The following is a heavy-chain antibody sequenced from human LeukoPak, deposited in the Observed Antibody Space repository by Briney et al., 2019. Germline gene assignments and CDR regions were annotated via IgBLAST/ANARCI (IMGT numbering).Heavy chain of an antibody. CDR1: GGSFSGYY. Sequence: SETLSLTCAVYGGSFSGYYWSWIRQRPEKGLEWIGEINHSGSTNYNPSLKSRVTISVDTSKNQFSLKLSSVTAADTAVYYCARGGGSYWNYWGQGTLVTVSS. CDR3: ARGGGSYWNY. CDR2: INHSGST. D-gene: IGHD1-26*01. V-gene: IGHV4-34*01. J-gene: IGHJ4*02.